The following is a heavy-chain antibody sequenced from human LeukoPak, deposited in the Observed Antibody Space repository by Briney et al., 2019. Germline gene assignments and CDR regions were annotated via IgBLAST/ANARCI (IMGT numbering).Heavy chain of an antibody. D-gene: IGHD6-13*01. J-gene: IGHJ4*02. CDR3: ARDGGEYSSSWYSATDFDY. CDR2: ISGSGGST. Sequence: GGSLRLSCAASGFTFSSYAMSWVRQAPGKGLEWVSAISGSGGSTYYADSVKGRFTISRDNSKNTLYLQMNSLRAEDTAVYYCARDGGEYSSSWYSATDFDYWGQGTLVTVSS. CDR1: GFTFSSYA. V-gene: IGHV3-23*01.